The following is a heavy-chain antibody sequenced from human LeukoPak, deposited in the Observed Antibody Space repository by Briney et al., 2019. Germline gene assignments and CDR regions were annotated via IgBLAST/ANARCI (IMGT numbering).Heavy chain of an antibody. J-gene: IGHJ4*02. CDR1: GYTFTGYY. Sequence: ASVKVSCKASGYTFTGYYMHWVRQAPGQGLEWMGRIIPNSGGTNYAQKFQGRVTMTRDTSISTAYMELSRLRSDDTAVYYCARGYDYGDYYFDYWGQGTLVTVSS. D-gene: IGHD4-17*01. CDR3: ARGYDYGDYYFDY. V-gene: IGHV1-2*06. CDR2: IIPNSGGT.